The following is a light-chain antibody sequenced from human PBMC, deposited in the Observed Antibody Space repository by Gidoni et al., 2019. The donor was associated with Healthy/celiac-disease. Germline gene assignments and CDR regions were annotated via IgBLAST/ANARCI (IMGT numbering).Light chain of an antibody. CDR1: SSDGGGYNY. Sequence: QSALTQPASVSGSPGQSITISCIGTSSDGGGYNYVSWYQHHPGKAPKLMIYDVSHRPSGVAHRFPGSKSGNTASLTISGLQAEDEADYYCSSYTSSSSHVVFGGGTKLTVL. V-gene: IGLV2-14*03. CDR3: SSYTSSSSHVV. J-gene: IGLJ2*01. CDR2: DVS.